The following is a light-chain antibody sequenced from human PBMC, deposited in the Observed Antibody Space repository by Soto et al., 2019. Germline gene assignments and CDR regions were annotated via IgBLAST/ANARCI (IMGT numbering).Light chain of an antibody. CDR2: AAS. CDR3: QQYNSYLYT. J-gene: IGKJ2*01. Sequence: DIQMTQSPSSVSASVVDRVTVTCRASQGIGSWLAWYQKKPGKAPILLIYAASSSQSGVPSRFSGSGSGTEFTLTISSLQPDDFATYYCQQYNSYLYTFGQGPRWIT. V-gene: IGKV1D-16*01. CDR1: QGIGSW.